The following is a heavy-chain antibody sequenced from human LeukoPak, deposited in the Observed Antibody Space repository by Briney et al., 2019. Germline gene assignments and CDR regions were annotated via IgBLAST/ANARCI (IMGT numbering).Heavy chain of an antibody. CDR2: IYTSGST. J-gene: IGHJ4*02. CDR3: ARGVVITGLDY. Sequence: SETLSLTCTVSGGSISSGSYYWSWIRQPAGKGLEWIGRIYTSGSTNYNPSLKSRVAISVDTSKNQFSLKLSSVTAADTAVYYCARGVVITGLDYWGQGTLVTVSS. CDR1: GGSISSGSYY. V-gene: IGHV4-61*02. D-gene: IGHD3-3*01.